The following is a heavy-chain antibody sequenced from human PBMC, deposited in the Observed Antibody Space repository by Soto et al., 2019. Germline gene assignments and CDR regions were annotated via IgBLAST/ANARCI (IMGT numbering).Heavy chain of an antibody. Sequence: GGSLRLSCVASGITLSSYWMHWVRQAPGKGLVWVSRINSDGSSTTYADSVKGRFTISRDNAKNTLYLQMNSLRAEDTAVYYCARAKHVYRAYDWIDYWGQGTLVTVSS. CDR2: INSDGSST. CDR3: ARAKHVYRAYDWIDY. V-gene: IGHV3-74*01. CDR1: GITLSSYW. J-gene: IGHJ4*02. D-gene: IGHD1-1*01.